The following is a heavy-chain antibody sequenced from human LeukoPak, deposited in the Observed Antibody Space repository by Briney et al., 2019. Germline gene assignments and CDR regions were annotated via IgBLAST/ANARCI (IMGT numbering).Heavy chain of an antibody. CDR3: ASSRKGWFGESTKPPYYFDY. V-gene: IGHV3-23*01. CDR1: GFTFSSYA. CDR2: ISGSGGST. Sequence: GGSLRLSCAASGFTFSSYAMSWVRQAPGKGLEWVSAISGSGGSTYYADSAKGRFTISRDNSKNTLYLQMNSLRAEDTAVYYCASSRKGWFGESTKPPYYFDYWGQGTLVTVSS. D-gene: IGHD3-10*01. J-gene: IGHJ4*02.